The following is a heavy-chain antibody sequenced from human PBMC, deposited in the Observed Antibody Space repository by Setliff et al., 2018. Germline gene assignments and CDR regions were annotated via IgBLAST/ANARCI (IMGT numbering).Heavy chain of an antibody. J-gene: IGHJ4*02. CDR3: ARDGGEY. Sequence: GGSLRLSGAASGFTFSSYWMSWVRQAPGKGLEWVANIKQDGSEKYYVDTVKGRFTIASDNAKNSLYLQMNSLRAEDTAGYYCARDGGEYWGQGTLVTVSS. V-gene: IGHV3-7*01. D-gene: IGHD3-16*01. CDR2: IKQDGSEK. CDR1: GFTFSSYW.